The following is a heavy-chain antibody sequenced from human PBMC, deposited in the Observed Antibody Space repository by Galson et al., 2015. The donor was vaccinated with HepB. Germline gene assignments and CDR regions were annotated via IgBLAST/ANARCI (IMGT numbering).Heavy chain of an antibody. CDR3: APSSYYGPYYFDY. V-gene: IGHV1-3*01. Sequence: SVKVSCKASGYTFSSYAMHWVRQAPGQRLEWMGWINAGNGNTKYSQKFQGRVTISRDTSASTAYMELSSLRSEDTAVYYCAPSSYYGPYYFDYWGQGTLVTVSS. CDR1: GYTFSSYA. CDR2: INAGNGNT. J-gene: IGHJ4*02. D-gene: IGHD2-15*01.